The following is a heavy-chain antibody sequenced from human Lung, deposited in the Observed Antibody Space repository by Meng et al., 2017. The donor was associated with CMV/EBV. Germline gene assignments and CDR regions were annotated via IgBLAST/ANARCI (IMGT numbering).Heavy chain of an antibody. D-gene: IGHD3-10*01. CDR3: AREGVRGSWFDP. V-gene: IGHV1-3*01. CDR1: GYTFTSYA. Sequence: CQASGYTFTSYAMHWVRQAPGQRLEWMGWINAGNGNTKYSQKFQGRVTITRDTSASTAYMELSSLRSEDTAVYYCAREGVRGSWFDPWGQGTLVTVSS. CDR2: INAGNGNT. J-gene: IGHJ5*02.